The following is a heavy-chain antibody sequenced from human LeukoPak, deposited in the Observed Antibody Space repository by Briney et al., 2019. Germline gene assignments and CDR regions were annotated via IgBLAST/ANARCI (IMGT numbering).Heavy chain of an antibody. Sequence: SETLSLTCAVYGGSFSGYYWSWIRQPPGKGLEWIGEINHSGSTNYNPSLKSRVTISVDTSKNQFSLKLSSVTAADTAVYYCARGNPYDSRGYYRDAFDIWGQGTMVTVSS. V-gene: IGHV4-34*01. D-gene: IGHD3-22*01. CDR1: GGSFSGYY. CDR2: INHSGST. CDR3: ARGNPYDSRGYYRDAFDI. J-gene: IGHJ3*02.